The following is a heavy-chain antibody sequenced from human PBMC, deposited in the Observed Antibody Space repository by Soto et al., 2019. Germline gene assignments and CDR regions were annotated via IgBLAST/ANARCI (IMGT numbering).Heavy chain of an antibody. J-gene: IGHJ4*02. Sequence: QVQLVESGGGVVQPGRSLRLSCAASGFTFSSYGMYWVRQAPGKGLEWVAVISYDGSNKYYAGSVKGRFTISRDNSKNTLYLQMNSLRAEDTAVYYCAKALIAAAGTGSYFDYWGQGTLVTVSS. CDR3: AKALIAAAGTGSYFDY. D-gene: IGHD6-13*01. CDR1: GFTFSSYG. V-gene: IGHV3-30*18. CDR2: ISYDGSNK.